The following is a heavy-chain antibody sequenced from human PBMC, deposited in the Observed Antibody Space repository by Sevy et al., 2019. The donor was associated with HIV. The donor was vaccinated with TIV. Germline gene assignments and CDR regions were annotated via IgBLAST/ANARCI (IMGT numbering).Heavy chain of an antibody. CDR2: IYYTGST. CDR1: GGSISSRNYY. D-gene: IGHD3-22*01. V-gene: IGHV4-39*01. CDR3: ARQMHYYDSAGYYHWDY. J-gene: IGHJ4*02. Sequence: SETLSLTCTVSGGSISSRNYYWGRIRQPPGKGLEWIANIYYTGSTYYNPSLKSRVTIFADTSKNQFSLKLSSVTAADTAVYYCARQMHYYDSAGYYHWDYWGQGTLVTVSS.